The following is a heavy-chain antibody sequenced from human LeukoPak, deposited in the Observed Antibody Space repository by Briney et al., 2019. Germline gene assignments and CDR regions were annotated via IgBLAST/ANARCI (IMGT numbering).Heavy chain of an antibody. CDR2: IYTSGST. V-gene: IGHV4-4*07. D-gene: IGHD6-6*01. J-gene: IGHJ5*02. CDR1: GGSISSYY. CDR3: ARDRLGYSSSSLFDP. Sequence: PSETLSLTCTVSGGSISSYYWSWIRQPAGKRLEWIGRIYTSGSTNYNPSLKSRVTMSVDTSKNQFSLKLSSVTAADTAVYYCARDRLGYSSSSLFDPWGQGTLVTVSS.